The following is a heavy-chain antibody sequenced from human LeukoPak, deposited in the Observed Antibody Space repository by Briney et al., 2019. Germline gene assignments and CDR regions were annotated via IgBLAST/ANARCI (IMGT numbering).Heavy chain of an antibody. J-gene: IGHJ5*02. CDR3: ARADRYYYDSSGPLGP. CDR1: GGTFSSLT. D-gene: IGHD3-22*01. Sequence: GASVKVSCKASGGTFSSLTINWVRQAPGQGLEWMGGIIPIFGRANYAQKFQGRVTITADKSTSTAYMELSSLRSEDTAVYYCARADRYYYDSSGPLGPWGQGTLVTVSS. V-gene: IGHV1-69*06. CDR2: IIPIFGRA.